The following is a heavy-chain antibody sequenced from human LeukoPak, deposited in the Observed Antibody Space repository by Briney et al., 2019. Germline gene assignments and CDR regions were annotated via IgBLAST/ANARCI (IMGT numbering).Heavy chain of an antibody. CDR3: ATSRGYYYGMDV. Sequence: ASVKVSCKASGGTFSSYAISWVRQAPGKGLEWMGGFDPEDGETIYAQKFQGRVTMTEDTSTDTAYMELSSLRSEDTAVYYCATSRGYYYGMDVWGQGTTVTVSS. CDR1: GGTFSSYA. J-gene: IGHJ6*02. V-gene: IGHV1-24*01. CDR2: FDPEDGET.